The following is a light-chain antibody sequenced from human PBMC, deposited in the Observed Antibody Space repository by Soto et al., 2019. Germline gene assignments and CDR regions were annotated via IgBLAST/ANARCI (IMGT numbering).Light chain of an antibody. V-gene: IGLV2-11*01. CDR1: SSDLGGYNY. CDR3: CSYAGSYTDV. CDR2: DVS. J-gene: IGLJ1*01. Sequence: QSALTQPRSVSGSLGQSVTISCTGTSSDLGGYNYVSWYQQHQGKAPKLMIYDVSKRPSGVPDRFSGSKSGNTASLTIYGLQAEDEADYYCCSYAGSYTDVLGTGTKLTVL.